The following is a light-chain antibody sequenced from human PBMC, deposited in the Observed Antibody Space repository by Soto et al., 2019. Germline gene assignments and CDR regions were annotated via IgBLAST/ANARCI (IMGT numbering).Light chain of an antibody. Sequence: EIVMTQSPATLSVSPGERATLSCRASQSVSSNLAWYQQKPGQARRLLIYGASTRDTGIPARFSGSGSGTESTLTISSLQSEDFAVYYCQHYNNWPRTFGQGTKVQIK. CDR3: QHYNNWPRT. V-gene: IGKV3-15*01. CDR1: QSVSSN. CDR2: GAS. J-gene: IGKJ1*01.